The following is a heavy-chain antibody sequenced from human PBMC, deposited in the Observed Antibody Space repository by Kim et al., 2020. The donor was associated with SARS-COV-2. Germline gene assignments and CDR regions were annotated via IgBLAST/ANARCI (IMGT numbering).Heavy chain of an antibody. CDR1: GYSFTAFY. CDR2: INPKNGAT. CDR3: VRTLKSPGEDY. V-gene: IGHV1-2*02. Sequence: ASVKVSCKTSGYSFTAFYIHWVRQAPGQGLEYMGWINPKNGATGYAQRFQGRVTMTKDTSVTTAYVDLNRLRSDDTAVYYCVRTLKSPGEDYWGQGTLVTVSS. D-gene: IGHD3-10*01. J-gene: IGHJ4*02.